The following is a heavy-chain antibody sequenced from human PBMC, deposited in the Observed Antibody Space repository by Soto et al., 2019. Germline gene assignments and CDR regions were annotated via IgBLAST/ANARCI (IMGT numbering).Heavy chain of an antibody. V-gene: IGHV3-30*18. J-gene: IGHJ4*02. CDR2: ISYDGSYQ. Sequence: QVQLVEYGGGVVQPGRSLRLSCAASGFAFSTYGMHWVRQAPGKGLEWVAVISYDGSYQYYADSVKGRLTISRDNSNNTLYLQMKSLRPEYTALYYCAKGRTVFGVVPYYFDFWGQGTLVTVSS. D-gene: IGHD3-3*01. CDR1: GFAFSTYG. CDR3: AKGRTVFGVVPYYFDF.